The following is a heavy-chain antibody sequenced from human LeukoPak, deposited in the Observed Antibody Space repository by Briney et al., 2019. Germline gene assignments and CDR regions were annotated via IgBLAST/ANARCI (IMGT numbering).Heavy chain of an antibody. CDR2: IYSSGST. Sequence: GGSLRLSCAASGLTVSSTYMSWVRQAPGKGLEWVSLIYSSGSTYYADSVKGRFTISRDNSKNTLFLQMNSLAAEDTAMYYCTRTFLSGDGYKVGYFDYWGQGTLVTVSS. CDR1: GLTVSSTY. V-gene: IGHV3-53*01. J-gene: IGHJ4*02. CDR3: TRTFLSGDGYKVGYFDY. D-gene: IGHD5-24*01.